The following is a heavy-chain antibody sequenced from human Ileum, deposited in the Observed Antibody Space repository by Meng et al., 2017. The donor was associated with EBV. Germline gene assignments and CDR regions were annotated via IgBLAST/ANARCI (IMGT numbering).Heavy chain of an antibody. D-gene: IGHD3-10*01. CDR2: INPNSGGT. Sequence: QGQVGQAGAGVEKPGASVKVSCKATVYTFTGYYMHWVRQAPGQGLEWMGRINPNSGGTNYAQKFQGRVTMTRDTSISTAYMELSRLRSDDTAVYYCARVGYGSGSFRFDYWGQGTLVTVSS. CDR3: ARVGYGSGSFRFDY. V-gene: IGHV1-2*06. CDR1: VYTFTGYY. J-gene: IGHJ4*02.